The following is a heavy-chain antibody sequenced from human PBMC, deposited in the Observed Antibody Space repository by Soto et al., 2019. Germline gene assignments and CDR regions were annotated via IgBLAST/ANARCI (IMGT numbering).Heavy chain of an antibody. J-gene: IGHJ4*02. CDR3: ARGGKMMFDF. CDR2: VKSDGSER. V-gene: IGHV3-7*04. CDR1: GLRFSGYW. Sequence: PGGSMRLSCTVSGLRFSGYWMSWVRQAPGKGLEWVATVKSDGSERYSVDSVKGRFTISRDNAENFLYLQMNSLRVEDTAVYYCARGGKMMFDFWGQGTLVTVSS. D-gene: IGHD1-1*01.